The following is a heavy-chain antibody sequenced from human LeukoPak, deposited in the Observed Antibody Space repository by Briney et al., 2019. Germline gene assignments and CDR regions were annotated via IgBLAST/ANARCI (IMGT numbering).Heavy chain of an antibody. Sequence: SETLSLTCTVSGGSISSSSYYWGWIRQPPGKGLEWIGSIYYSGSTNYNPSLKSRVTISVDTSKNQFSLKLSSVTAADTAVYYCARTYYDILTGYYWDYWGQGTLVTVSS. V-gene: IGHV4-39*07. J-gene: IGHJ4*02. CDR1: GGSISSSSYY. CDR2: IYYSGST. CDR3: ARTYYDILTGYYWDY. D-gene: IGHD3-9*01.